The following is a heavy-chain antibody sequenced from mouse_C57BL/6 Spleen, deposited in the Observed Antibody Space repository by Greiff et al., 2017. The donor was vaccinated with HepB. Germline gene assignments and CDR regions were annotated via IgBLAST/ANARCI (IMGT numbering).Heavy chain of an antibody. CDR2: FYPGSGSI. V-gene: IGHV1-62-2*01. CDR1: GYTFTKYT. D-gene: IGHD2-10*01. CDR3: ARKWSYYGNYDWYFDV. Sequence: VQLQESGAELVKPGASVKLSCKASGYTFTKYTIHWVKQRSGQGLEWIGWFYPGSGSIKYNEKFKDKATLTADKSSSTVYMELSRLTSEDSAVYFCARKWSYYGNYDWYFDVWGTGTTVTVSS. J-gene: IGHJ1*03.